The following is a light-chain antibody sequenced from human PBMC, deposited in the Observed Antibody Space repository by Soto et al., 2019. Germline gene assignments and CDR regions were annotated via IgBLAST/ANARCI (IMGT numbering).Light chain of an antibody. Sequence: DIQLTQSPSFLSASEGDRVTITCRASQGIHVCLAWYQHKPGKPPRLLIDSAFTLQSGVPSRFSGSRSGTEFTLTISSLQPEDIATYYCQKLNNDPLTFGPGTKVDIK. CDR3: QKLNNDPLT. J-gene: IGKJ3*01. CDR2: SAF. V-gene: IGKV1-9*01. CDR1: QGIHVC.